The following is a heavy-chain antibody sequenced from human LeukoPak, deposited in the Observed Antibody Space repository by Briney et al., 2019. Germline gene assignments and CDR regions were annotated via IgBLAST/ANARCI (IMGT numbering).Heavy chain of an antibody. CDR1: GYIFTTSW. J-gene: IGHJ4*02. Sequence: GESLKISCKGSGYIFTTSWIGWVRQMPGKGLEWMGNIHPRDSDTRYRPSFQGQVTISADKSISTAYLQWSSLKASDTAMYYCARGIEAAAVTEFDYWGQGTLVTVSS. V-gene: IGHV5-51*01. CDR2: IHPRDSDT. D-gene: IGHD6-13*01. CDR3: ARGIEAAAVTEFDY.